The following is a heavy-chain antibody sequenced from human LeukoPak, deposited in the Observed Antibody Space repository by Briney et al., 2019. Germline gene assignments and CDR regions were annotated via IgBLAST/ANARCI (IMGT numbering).Heavy chain of an antibody. D-gene: IGHD6-19*01. CDR1: GYTFTSYD. V-gene: IGHV1-8*01. Sequence: ASVKVSCKASGYTFTSYDINWVRQATGQGLEWMGWINPNSGNTGYAQKFQGRVTMTRDTSISTAYTELGSLRSEETAVYYCARGRYSSGWYSRLGNWFDPWGQGTLVTVSS. CDR2: INPNSGNT. J-gene: IGHJ5*02. CDR3: ARGRYSSGWYSRLGNWFDP.